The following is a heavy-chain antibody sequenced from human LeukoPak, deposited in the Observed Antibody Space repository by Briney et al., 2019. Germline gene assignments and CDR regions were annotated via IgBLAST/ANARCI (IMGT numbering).Heavy chain of an antibody. CDR3: ARQYQLLSGYFDY. V-gene: IGHV4-59*08. Sequence: SETLSLTCTVSGGSISSYYWNWIRQPPGKGLEWIGYIYYSGSTNYNPSLKSRVTISVDTSKNQFSLKLSSVTAADTAVYYCARQYQLLSGYFDYWGQGTLVTVSS. J-gene: IGHJ4*02. D-gene: IGHD2-2*01. CDR2: IYYSGST. CDR1: GGSISSYY.